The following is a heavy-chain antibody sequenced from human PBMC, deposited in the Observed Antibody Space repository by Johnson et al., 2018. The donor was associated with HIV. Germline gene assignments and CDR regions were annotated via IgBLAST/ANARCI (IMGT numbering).Heavy chain of an antibody. CDR1: GFTFDDYD. CDR3: ARDLSGWTFGGVIESEAFDI. J-gene: IGHJ3*02. CDR2: INWNGGST. Sequence: EVQLVESGGDMVRPGGSLRLSCVASGFTFDDYDMGWVRQGPGKGLEWVSGINWNGGSTGYADSVKGRFTISRDNAKNSLYLQMNSLRAEDTALYYCARDLSGWTFGGVIESEAFDIWGQGAVVTVPS. V-gene: IGHV3-20*04. D-gene: IGHD3-16*02.